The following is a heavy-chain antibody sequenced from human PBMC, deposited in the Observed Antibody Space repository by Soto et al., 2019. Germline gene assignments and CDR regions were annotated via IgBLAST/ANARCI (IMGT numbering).Heavy chain of an antibody. CDR3: ARRGVPPVS. J-gene: IGHJ1*01. CDR2: ISADNGKT. V-gene: IGHV1-18*01. Sequence: QVQLVQSGAEVKKPGASVKVSCKASGYTFTSYGISWVRQAPGQGLEWMGWISADNGKTNYAQKLEGRVTMTADTAASGADMALKIPTSDDTAVYCCARRGVPPVSWGQGTLVTVSS. CDR1: GYTFTSYG.